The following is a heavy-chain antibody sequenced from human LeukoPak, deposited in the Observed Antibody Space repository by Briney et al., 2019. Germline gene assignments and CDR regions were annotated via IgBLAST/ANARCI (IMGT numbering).Heavy chain of an antibody. CDR1: GDTFSSYG. Sequence: ASVKVSCKTSGDTFSSYGISWVRQAPGQGLEWMGRIIPIVGSTNYAEKLQGRVTITADKSTSTVYMELSSLRSEDTAVYYCARHYGGLDDYWGQGTLIIISS. V-gene: IGHV1-69*04. J-gene: IGHJ4*02. CDR3: ARHYGGLDDY. CDR2: IIPIVGST. D-gene: IGHD4-23*01.